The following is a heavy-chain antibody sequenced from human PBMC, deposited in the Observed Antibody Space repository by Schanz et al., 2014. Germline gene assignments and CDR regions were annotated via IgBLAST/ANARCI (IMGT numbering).Heavy chain of an antibody. J-gene: IGHJ3*02. Sequence: EVQLLESGGGLVQPGGSLRLSCAASGFTFSSYAMSWVRPAPGKGLEWVSAISGSDGSTYYADSVKGRFTISRDNSKNTLYLQMNSLRAEDTAVYYCAKGRFGELSAFEIGGQGTMVTVSS. CDR1: GFTFSSYA. V-gene: IGHV3-23*01. CDR2: ISGSDGST. D-gene: IGHD3-10*01. CDR3: AKGRFGELSAFEI.